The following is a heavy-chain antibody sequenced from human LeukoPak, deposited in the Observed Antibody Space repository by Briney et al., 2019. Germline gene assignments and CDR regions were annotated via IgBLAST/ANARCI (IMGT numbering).Heavy chain of an antibody. Sequence: GGPLRHSCAASVFSFSSYSMNWVREAPGRGLEGVSSISSSSSYIYYADSVKGRFTISRDNAKNSLYLQMNSLRAEDTAVYYCARDQGIAVAVGGYWGQGTLATVSS. D-gene: IGHD6-19*01. V-gene: IGHV3-21*01. CDR2: ISSSSSYI. CDR1: VFSFSSYS. CDR3: ARDQGIAVAVGGY. J-gene: IGHJ4*02.